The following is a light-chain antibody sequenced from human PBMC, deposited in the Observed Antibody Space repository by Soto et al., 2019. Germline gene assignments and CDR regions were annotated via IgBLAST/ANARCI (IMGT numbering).Light chain of an antibody. J-gene: IGKJ1*01. Sequence: DLQMTQSPSSLSASVGDRVTITCRASQSISNYLNWYQHKPGKAPKLLIYALSNLQGGVPSRFSGSGSGTDFALTISSLQPEDFATYYCQQSYSAPPWTFGQGTKVEIK. CDR2: ALS. CDR1: QSISNY. V-gene: IGKV1-39*01. CDR3: QQSYSAPPWT.